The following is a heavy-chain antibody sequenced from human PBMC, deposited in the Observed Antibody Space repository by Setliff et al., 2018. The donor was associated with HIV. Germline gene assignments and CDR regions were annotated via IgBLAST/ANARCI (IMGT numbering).Heavy chain of an antibody. CDR2: IYYSGNP. Sequence: SSETLSLTCTVSGGSISSGSYYWSWIRQHPGKGLEWIGYIYYSGNPFYNPSLRSRVTISLDTSKNQFSLKLSSVTAADTAVYYCARGFDYAQRPPLYYFDYWGQGTLVTVSS. D-gene: IGHD2-2*01. CDR3: ARGFDYAQRPPLYYFDY. CDR1: GGSISSGSYY. V-gene: IGHV4-31*03. J-gene: IGHJ4*02.